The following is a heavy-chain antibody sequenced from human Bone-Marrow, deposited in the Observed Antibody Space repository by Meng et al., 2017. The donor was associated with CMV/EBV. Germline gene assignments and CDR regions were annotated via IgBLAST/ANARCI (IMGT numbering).Heavy chain of an antibody. CDR1: GFTFSSYC. CDR3: ARDLPRIVGATAIDY. J-gene: IGHJ4*02. D-gene: IGHD1-26*01. CDR2: IMQDGIEK. Sequence: GESLKISCAASGFTFSSYCMTWVRQAPGTGLELVANIMQDGIEKYYVDSVKGRFTISRDNARKLLFLQMNSLRAEDTAVYYCARDLPRIVGATAIDYWAQGTLVTVSS. V-gene: IGHV3-7*03.